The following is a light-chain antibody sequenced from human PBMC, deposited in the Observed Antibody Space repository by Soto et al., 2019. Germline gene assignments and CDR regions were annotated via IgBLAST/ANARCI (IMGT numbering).Light chain of an antibody. J-gene: IGLJ1*01. Sequence: SYELTQPPSVSVSPGQTASITCSGDKLGDKYACWYQQKPGQSPVLVIYQDTKRPSGIPERFSGSNSGSTATLTISGTQAMDEADYYCQAWDSSTPSYVFGTGTKLTVL. CDR3: QAWDSSTPSYV. CDR2: QDT. CDR1: KLGDKY. V-gene: IGLV3-1*01.